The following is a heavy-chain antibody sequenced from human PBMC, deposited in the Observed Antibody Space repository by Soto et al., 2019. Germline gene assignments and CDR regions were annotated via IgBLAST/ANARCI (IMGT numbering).Heavy chain of an antibody. Sequence: SETLSLTCAVYGGSFSGYYWGWIRQPPGKGLEWIGSISQSGSTSYNPSLTSRVTISLDRSNNQCSLKLKSVTAADTAVYFCAGMPYTSGLRFDPWGPGTLVTVSS. V-gene: IGHV4-34*01. CDR1: GGSFSGYY. J-gene: IGHJ5*02. CDR3: AGMPYTSGLRFDP. CDR2: ISQSGST. D-gene: IGHD6-19*01.